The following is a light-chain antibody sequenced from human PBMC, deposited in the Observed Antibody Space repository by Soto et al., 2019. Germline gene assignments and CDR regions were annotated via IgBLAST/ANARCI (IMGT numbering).Light chain of an antibody. CDR2: GAS. CDR1: QSVSSSSY. J-gene: IGKJ2*01. CDR3: RQYGCPPSYT. Sequence: EIVLTQSPGTLSLSPGERATLSCRASQSVSSSSYLAWYQQKPGQAPRLLIYGASSRATGIPDRFSGSGSATDFTLTISRLEPEVFAVYYCRQYGCPPSYTFGQGTKLEIK. V-gene: IGKV3-20*01.